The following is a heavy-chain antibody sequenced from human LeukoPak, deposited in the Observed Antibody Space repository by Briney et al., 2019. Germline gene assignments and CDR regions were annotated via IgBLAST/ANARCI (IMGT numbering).Heavy chain of an antibody. D-gene: IGHD2-15*01. V-gene: IGHV7-4-1*01. J-gene: IGHJ4*02. Sequence: ASVKVSCKASKYSFTSYAINWVRQAPGQGLEWIGWINTNTGNPTYAQGFTGRFVFSLDTSVSTAYLQISSLKAEDTAMYYCARARSCSGGSCYSDYWGQGTLVSVSS. CDR1: KYSFTSYA. CDR2: INTNTGNP. CDR3: ARARSCSGGSCYSDY.